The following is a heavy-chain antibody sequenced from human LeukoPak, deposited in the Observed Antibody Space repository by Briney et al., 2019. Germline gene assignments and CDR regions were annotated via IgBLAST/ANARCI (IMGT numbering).Heavy chain of an antibody. J-gene: IGHJ4*02. CDR3: ARYTYYYDSSDDY. CDR1: GGTFSSYA. V-gene: IGHV1-69*05. D-gene: IGHD3-22*01. CDR2: IIPIFGTA. Sequence: SVEVSCKASGGTFSSYAISWVRQAPGQGLEWMGRIIPIFGTANYAQKFQGRVTITTDESTSTAYMELSSLRSEDTAVYYCARYTYYYDSSDDYWGQGTLVTVSS.